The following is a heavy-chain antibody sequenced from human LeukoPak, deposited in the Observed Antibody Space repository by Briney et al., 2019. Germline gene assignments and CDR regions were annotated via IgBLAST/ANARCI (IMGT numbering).Heavy chain of an antibody. D-gene: IGHD5-24*01. CDR1: GFPFSSYW. J-gene: IGHJ4*02. CDR2: IKQDGSKK. V-gene: IGHV3-7*04. CDR3: TRVGYIDEGIDY. Sequence: GGSLRLSCVASGFPFSSYWMTWVRQTPGKGLEWVANIKQDGSKKSYVDSVKGRFTISRDNAKNSLYLQMNSLRAEDTAIYYCTRVGYIDEGIDYWGQGTLVTVSS.